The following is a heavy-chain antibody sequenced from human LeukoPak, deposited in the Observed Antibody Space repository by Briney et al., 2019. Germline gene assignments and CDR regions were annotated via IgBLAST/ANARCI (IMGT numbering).Heavy chain of an antibody. CDR3: VSFYDTN. CDR1: GNYW. Sequence: PGGSLRLSCAASGNYWMHWVRQAPGKGLVWVSHVNSDGSWTSHADSVKGRFTISKDNAKNTVYLQMNNLRTEDTAVYYCVSFYDTNWGRGTLVTVSS. CDR2: VNSDGSWT. D-gene: IGHD3-22*01. V-gene: IGHV3-74*01. J-gene: IGHJ4*02.